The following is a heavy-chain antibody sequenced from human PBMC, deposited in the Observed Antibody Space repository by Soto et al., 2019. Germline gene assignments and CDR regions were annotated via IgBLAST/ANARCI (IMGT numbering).Heavy chain of an antibody. J-gene: IGHJ4*02. V-gene: IGHV2-5*02. D-gene: IGHD2-15*01. CDR3: ARRYCSGGGGCYSYFDY. Sequence: QITLKESGPTLVKPTQTLTLTCTFSGFSLNTNGSGVGWIRQPPGKALEWLALIFWDDAVRYSPSLKSRLTITKDTSQNQVVLTMTNMDPVDTATYYCARRYCSGGGGCYSYFDYWGQGALVTVSS. CDR2: IFWDDAV. CDR1: GFSLNTNGSG.